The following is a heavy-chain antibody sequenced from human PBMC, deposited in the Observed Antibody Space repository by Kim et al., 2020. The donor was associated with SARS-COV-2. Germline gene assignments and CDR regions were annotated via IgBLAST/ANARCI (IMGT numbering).Heavy chain of an antibody. D-gene: IGHD3-3*01. V-gene: IGHV1-69*13. CDR1: GGTFSSYA. CDR2: IIPIFGTA. Sequence: SVKVSCKASGGTFSSYAISWVRQAPGQGLEWMGGIIPIFGTANYAQKFQGRVTITADESTSTAYMELSSLRSEDTAVYYCAQAGKHYDFWSGYYGNAFDIWGQGTMVTVSS. CDR3: AQAGKHYDFWSGYYGNAFDI. J-gene: IGHJ3*02.